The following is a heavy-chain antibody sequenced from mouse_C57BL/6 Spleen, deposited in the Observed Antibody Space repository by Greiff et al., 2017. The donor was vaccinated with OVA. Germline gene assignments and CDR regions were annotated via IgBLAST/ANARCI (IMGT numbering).Heavy chain of an antibody. J-gene: IGHJ3*01. Sequence: VQLKESGPELVQPGASLKISCTASGYSFTDYNMNWVRQSHGKSLEWIGVINPNYGTPSYNQKFKGKATLTVDQASSTVYMQLNSLTSEDSAVYYCAREGGSNPFAYWGQGTLVTVSA. D-gene: IGHD2-5*01. CDR3: AREGGSNPFAY. CDR2: INPNYGTP. CDR1: GYSFTDYN. V-gene: IGHV1-39*01.